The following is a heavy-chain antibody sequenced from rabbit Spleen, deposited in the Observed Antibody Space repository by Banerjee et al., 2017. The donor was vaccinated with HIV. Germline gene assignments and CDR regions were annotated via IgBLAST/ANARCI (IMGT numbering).Heavy chain of an antibody. D-gene: IGHD1-1*01. CDR2: INAGSSGFT. CDR1: GVSFSNKAV. Sequence: QEQLEESGGGLVKPEGSLTLTCKASGVSFSNKAVMCWVRQAPGKGLEWIACINAGSSGFTYFASWAKGRFTISKTSSTTVALQMTSLTVADTATYFCARDTSSSFSSYGMDLWGPGTLVTVS. CDR3: ARDTSSSFSSYGMDL. V-gene: IGHV1S45*01. J-gene: IGHJ6*01.